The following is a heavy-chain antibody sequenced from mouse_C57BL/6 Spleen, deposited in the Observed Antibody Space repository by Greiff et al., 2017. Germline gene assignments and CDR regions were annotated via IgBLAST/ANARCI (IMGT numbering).Heavy chain of an antibody. V-gene: IGHV1-53*01. Sequence: VQLQQPGTELVKPGASVKLSCKASGYTFTSYWMHWVKQRPGQGLEWIGNINPSNGGTNYNEKFKSKATLTVDKSSSTAYMRLSSLTSEDSAFYYCARYHYYGSSYGAMDYWGQGTSVTVSS. D-gene: IGHD1-1*01. CDR3: ARYHYYGSSYGAMDY. CDR1: GYTFTSYW. CDR2: INPSNGGT. J-gene: IGHJ4*01.